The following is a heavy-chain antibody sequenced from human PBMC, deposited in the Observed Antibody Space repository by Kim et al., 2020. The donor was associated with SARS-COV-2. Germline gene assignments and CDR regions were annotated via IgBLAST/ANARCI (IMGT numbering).Heavy chain of an antibody. V-gene: IGHV3-48*03. J-gene: IGHJ6*02. CDR3: AREKGGYCSGGSCPHSERGMDV. CDR1: GFTFSSYE. D-gene: IGHD2-15*01. Sequence: GGSLRLSCAASGFTFSSYEMNWVRQAPGKGLEWVSYISSSGSTIYYADSVKGRFTISRDNAKNSLYLQMNSLRAEDTAVYYCAREKGGYCSGGSCPHSERGMDVSGQGTTVTVSS. CDR2: ISSSGSTI.